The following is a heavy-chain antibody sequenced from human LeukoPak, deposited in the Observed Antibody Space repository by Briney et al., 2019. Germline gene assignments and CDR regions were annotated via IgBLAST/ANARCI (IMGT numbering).Heavy chain of an antibody. CDR2: ISSSSSYI. Sequence: GGSLRLSCAASGFTFSSYSMNWVRQAPGKGLEWVSSISSSSSYIYYADSVKGRFTISRDNAKNSLYLQMNSLRAEDTAVYYCARDRDGYNPYFDYCGQGTLVTVSS. V-gene: IGHV3-21*01. J-gene: IGHJ4*02. CDR3: ARDRDGYNPYFDY. D-gene: IGHD5-24*01. CDR1: GFTFSSYS.